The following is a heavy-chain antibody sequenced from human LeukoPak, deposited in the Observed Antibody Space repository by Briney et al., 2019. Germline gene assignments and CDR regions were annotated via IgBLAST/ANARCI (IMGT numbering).Heavy chain of an antibody. Sequence: ASVKVSCEASGYTFTGYYMHWVRQAPGQGLEWMGRINPNSGGTNYAQKFQGRVTMTRDTSISTAYMELSRLRSDDTAVYYCAREVVPAAQTYSYYYYYMDVWGKGTTVTVSS. V-gene: IGHV1-2*06. CDR3: AREVVPAAQTYSYYYYYMDV. CDR1: GYTFTGYY. D-gene: IGHD2-2*01. CDR2: INPNSGGT. J-gene: IGHJ6*03.